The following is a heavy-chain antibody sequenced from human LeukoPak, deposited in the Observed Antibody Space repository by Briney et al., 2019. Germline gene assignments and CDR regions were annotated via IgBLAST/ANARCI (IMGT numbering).Heavy chain of an antibody. CDR1: GFTVSSNY. D-gene: IGHD5-12*01. CDR3: ARVGYSGGHRSYFDY. Sequence: QTGGSLRLSCAASGFTVSSNYMSWVRQAPGKGLEWVSVIYSGGSTYYADSVKGRFTVSRDNSKNTLYLQMNSLKAEDTAVYYCARVGYSGGHRSYFDYWGQGTLVTVSS. J-gene: IGHJ4*02. CDR2: IYSGGST. V-gene: IGHV3-53*05.